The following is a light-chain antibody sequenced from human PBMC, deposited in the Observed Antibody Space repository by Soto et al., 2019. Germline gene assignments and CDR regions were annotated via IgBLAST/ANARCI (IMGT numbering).Light chain of an antibody. J-gene: IGLJ1*01. Sequence: SYELTQPPSVSVAPGKTARITCGGNNIGSKSVHWYQQKPGQAPVLVIYYDSDRPSGIPERFSGSNSGNTATLAISSVEAGDEADYYYQVWDSSSDHPGYVFGNGTKVTVL. V-gene: IGLV3-21*04. CDR1: NIGSKS. CDR2: YDS. CDR3: QVWDSSSDHPGYV.